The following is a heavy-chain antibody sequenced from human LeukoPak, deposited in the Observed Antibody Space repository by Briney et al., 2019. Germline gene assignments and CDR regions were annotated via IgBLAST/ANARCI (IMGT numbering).Heavy chain of an antibody. CDR3: VRDRDYYVFDL. CDR1: GFIFTNYW. D-gene: IGHD3-10*02. Sequence: PGGSLRLSCAASGFIFTNYWMTWVRQTPGKGLEWVANIMKDGGDKYYVDSVKGRFTISRDSAKNSVYLQMNSLRAEDTAVYYCVRDRDYYVFDLWGQGTLVTVSS. J-gene: IGHJ4*02. CDR2: IMKDGGDK. V-gene: IGHV3-7*01.